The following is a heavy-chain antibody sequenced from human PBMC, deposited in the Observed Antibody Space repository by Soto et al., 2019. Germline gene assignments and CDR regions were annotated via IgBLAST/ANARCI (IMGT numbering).Heavy chain of an antibody. CDR1: GFTLSSYA. V-gene: IGHV3-23*01. J-gene: IGHJ3*02. Sequence: EVQLLESGGGLVQPGGSLRLSCAASGFTLSSYAMSWVRQAPGKGLEWVSHISGSGGSTYYADSVKGRFTISRDNSKNTLYPQMNSLRAEDTAVHYCAKDLGRYASDALDILGQGTTVTVSS. CDR2: ISGSGGST. D-gene: IGHD2-2*01. CDR3: AKDLGRYASDALDI.